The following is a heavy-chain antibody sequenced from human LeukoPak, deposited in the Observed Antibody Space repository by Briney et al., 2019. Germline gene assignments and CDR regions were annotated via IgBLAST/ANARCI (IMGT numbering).Heavy chain of an antibody. V-gene: IGHV4-59*01. Sequence: SETLSLTCTVSGGSISSYYWSWIRQPPGKGLEWIGYIYYSGSTNYNPSLKSRVTISVDTSKNQFSLKLSSVTAADTAVYYCARVGANIVVVPAAISYYYYYMDVWGKGTTVTVSS. CDR2: IYYSGST. D-gene: IGHD2-2*01. CDR1: GGSISSYY. CDR3: ARVGANIVVVPAAISYYYYYMDV. J-gene: IGHJ6*03.